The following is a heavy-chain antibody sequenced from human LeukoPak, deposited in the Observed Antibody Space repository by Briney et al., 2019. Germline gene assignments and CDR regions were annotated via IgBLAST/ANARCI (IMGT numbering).Heavy chain of an antibody. Sequence: PSQTLSLTCTVSGGSISSGGYYWSWIRQHPGKGLEWIGYIYYSGSTYYNPSLKSRVTISVDTSKNQFSLKLSSVTAADTAVYYCAREGYNYYYGMDVWGQGTTVTVSS. V-gene: IGHV4-31*03. J-gene: IGHJ6*02. CDR1: GGSISSGGYY. CDR2: IYYSGST. CDR3: AREGYNYYYGMDV.